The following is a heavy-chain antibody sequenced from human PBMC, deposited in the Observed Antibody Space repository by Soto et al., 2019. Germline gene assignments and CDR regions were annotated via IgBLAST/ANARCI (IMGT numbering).Heavy chain of an antibody. CDR1: GYIFSTNW. CDR2: IFSADSDI. CDR3: AKHNYFASGSSFSYYRSDL. Sequence: PGESLKISCKASGYIFSTNWIAWVRHLPGKGLEWMGSIFSADSDIRYNPSFQGQVTISVDKSIDTAYLQWSSLKASDTGTFYCAKHNYFASGSSFSYYRSDLWGQGTTVTVSS. V-gene: IGHV5-51*01. D-gene: IGHD3-10*01. J-gene: IGHJ6*02.